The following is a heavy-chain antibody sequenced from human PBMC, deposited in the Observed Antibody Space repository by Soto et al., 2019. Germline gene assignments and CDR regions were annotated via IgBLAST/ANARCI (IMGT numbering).Heavy chain of an antibody. V-gene: IGHV1-69*01. CDR3: TRAYDFWNGYSHYGMDV. CDR1: GGTFSSYA. Sequence: QVQLVQSGAEVKKPGCSVKVSCKASGGTFSSYAISWVRQAPGQGLEWMGGIIPICGTENYAQKFQGGVTIPANESTSTAYMELSSLRSADTVLYYCTRAYDFWNGYSHYGMDVWRQGPTFTVSS. D-gene: IGHD3-3*01. J-gene: IGHJ6*02. CDR2: IIPICGTE.